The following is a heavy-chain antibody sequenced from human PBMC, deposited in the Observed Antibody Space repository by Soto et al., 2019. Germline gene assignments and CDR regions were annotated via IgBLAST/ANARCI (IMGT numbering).Heavy chain of an antibody. CDR2: IYYSGST. J-gene: IGHJ3*02. V-gene: IGHV4-59*08. CDR1: SDSISSYY. Sequence: QVQLQESGPGLVKPSETLSLTCTVSSDSISSYYWSWIRQPPGKGLEWIGYIYYSGSTNYNPSLKSRVTISVDTSKNQFSLKLSSVTAADTAVYYCAILDWNDLGVAFCIWGQGTMVTVSS. D-gene: IGHD1-1*01. CDR3: AILDWNDLGVAFCI.